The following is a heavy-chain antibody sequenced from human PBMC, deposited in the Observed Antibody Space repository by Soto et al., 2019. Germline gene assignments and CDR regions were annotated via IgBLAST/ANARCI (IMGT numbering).Heavy chain of an antibody. D-gene: IGHD2-15*01. J-gene: IGHJ4*02. CDR1: LFTFSIYS. CDR3: ARARYCSGGSCYPFDY. V-gene: IGHV3-21*01. Sequence: LXVSCAASLFTFSIYSMNWVRQAPGKWLEWVSSISSSSSYIYYADSVKGRFTISRDNAKNSLYLQMNSLRAEDTAVYYCARARYCSGGSCYPFDYWGQGTLVTVSS. CDR2: ISSSSSYI.